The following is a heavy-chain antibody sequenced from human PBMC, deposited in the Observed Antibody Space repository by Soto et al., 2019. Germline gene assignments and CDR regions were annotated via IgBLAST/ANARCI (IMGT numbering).Heavy chain of an antibody. Sequence: EVQLLESGGGLVQPGGSLRLSCAASGFTFSSYAMSWVRQAPGKGLEWVSAISGSGGSTYYADSVKGRFTISRDNSKNTLYLQMNSLRAEDTAVYYCAKHGIYAPRVPGAFDIWGQGTMVTVSS. V-gene: IGHV3-23*01. J-gene: IGHJ3*02. D-gene: IGHD1-20*01. CDR3: AKHGIYAPRVPGAFDI. CDR2: ISGSGGST. CDR1: GFTFSSYA.